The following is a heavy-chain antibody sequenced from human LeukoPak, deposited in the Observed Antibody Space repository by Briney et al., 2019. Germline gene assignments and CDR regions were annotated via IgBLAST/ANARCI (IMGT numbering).Heavy chain of an antibody. CDR2: IWYDGSNK. V-gene: IGHV3-33*01. J-gene: IGHJ4*02. CDR3: ARDVGYGDYLYYFDY. Sequence: AXIWYDGSNKYYPDSVKGRFTISRDNSKNTLYLQMNSLRAEDTAVYYCARDVGYGDYLYYFDYWGQGTLVTVSS. D-gene: IGHD4-17*01.